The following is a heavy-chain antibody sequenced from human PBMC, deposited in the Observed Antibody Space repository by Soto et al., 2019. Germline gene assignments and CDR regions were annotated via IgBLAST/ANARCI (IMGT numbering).Heavy chain of an antibody. J-gene: IGHJ1*01. D-gene: IGHD6-19*01. CDR3: ARGRLSSGCPEYFQH. Sequence: EVQLVESGGGLVQPGGSLRLSCAASGFTVSSNYMSWVRQAPGKGLEWVSVIYSGGSTYYADSVKGRFTISRDNSKNTLYLQMNSLRAEDTAVYYCARGRLSSGCPEYFQHWGQGTLGTVSS. CDR2: IYSGGST. CDR1: GFTVSSNY. V-gene: IGHV3-66*01.